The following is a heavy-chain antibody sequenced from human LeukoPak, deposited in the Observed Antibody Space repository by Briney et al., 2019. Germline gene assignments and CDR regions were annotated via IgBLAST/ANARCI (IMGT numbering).Heavy chain of an antibody. J-gene: IGHJ6*02. CDR2: ISTIIKII. V-gene: IGHV3-48*04. CDR3: ARDRELRVGVHYSYGMDV. Sequence: GGSLRLSCAASGFTLSTYSVDWVRQAPGKARGWVSYISTIIKIIYYADSLRGRFTISRHYAQDSLYLQMNRLRAEDTGVYYCARDRELRVGVHYSYGMDVWGQGTTVTVSS. D-gene: IGHD1-26*01. CDR1: GFTLSTYS.